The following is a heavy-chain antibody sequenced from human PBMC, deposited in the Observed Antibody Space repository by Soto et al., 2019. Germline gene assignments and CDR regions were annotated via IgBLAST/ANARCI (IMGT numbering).Heavy chain of an antibody. CDR3: ARWVEVSLDYFDS. CDR2: IYHSGRN. V-gene: IGHV4-31*03. Sequence: QVQLQESGPGLVKPSQTLSLTCTVSGGSMSNGYYYWSWVRQNPGKGLEWIGHIYHSGRNYYNPSLKSRVGILVDTSKNQFSLNLNSVTAADTAVYYCARWVEVSLDYFDSWGQGTPVTVSS. J-gene: IGHJ4*02. CDR1: GGSMSNGYYY. D-gene: IGHD1-20*01.